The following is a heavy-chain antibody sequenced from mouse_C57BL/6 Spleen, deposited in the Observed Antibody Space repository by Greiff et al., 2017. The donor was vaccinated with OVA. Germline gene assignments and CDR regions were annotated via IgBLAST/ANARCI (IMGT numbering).Heavy chain of an antibody. D-gene: IGHD3-2*02. CDR3: AKGAQATWFAY. J-gene: IGHJ3*01. Sequence: QVHVKQSGAELAKPGASVKLSCKASGYTFTSYWMHWVKQRPGQGLEWIGYINPSSGYTKYNQKFKDKATLTADKSSSTAYMQLSSLTYEDSAVYYCAKGAQATWFAYWGQGTLVTVSA. V-gene: IGHV1-7*01. CDR2: INPSSGYT. CDR1: GYTFTSYW.